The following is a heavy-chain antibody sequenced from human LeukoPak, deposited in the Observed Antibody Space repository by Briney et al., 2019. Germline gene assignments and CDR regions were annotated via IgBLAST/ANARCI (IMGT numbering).Heavy chain of an antibody. CDR1: GASISSHY. J-gene: IGHJ4*02. V-gene: IGHV4-59*11. Sequence: PSETLSLTCMVSGASISSHYWSWIRQPPGKGLEWIGYIYYSGSTNYNPSLKSRVTISVDTSKNQLSLKLSSVTAADTAVYYCARARGSGSFNRAFDYWGQGTLVTVSS. CDR3: ARARGSGSFNRAFDY. CDR2: IYYSGST. D-gene: IGHD3-10*01.